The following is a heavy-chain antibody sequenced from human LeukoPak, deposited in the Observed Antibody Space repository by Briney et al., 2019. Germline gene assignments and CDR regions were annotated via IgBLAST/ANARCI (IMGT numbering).Heavy chain of an antibody. CDR3: AREGHCNTTKCALDAIEI. Sequence: PGGSLRLSCAASGFTFSDYTMNWVRQAPGKGLEWVSSISSGGTYKYYADSVKGRFTISRDNAKNSLYLQMNSLRAEDTAVYYCAREGHCNTTKCALDAIEIWGQGTLVAVSS. D-gene: IGHD2/OR15-2a*01. J-gene: IGHJ3*02. CDR1: GFTFSDYT. V-gene: IGHV3-21*01. CDR2: ISSGGTYK.